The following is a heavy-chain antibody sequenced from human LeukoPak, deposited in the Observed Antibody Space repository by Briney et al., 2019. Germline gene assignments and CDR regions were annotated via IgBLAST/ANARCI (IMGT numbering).Heavy chain of an antibody. CDR1: GGSFSGYY. V-gene: IGHV4-34*03. CDR3: SLNSENYGSYFGGGAFDI. CDR2: IYHSGST. Sequence: SETLSLTCAVYGGSFSGYYWGWIRQPPGKGLEWIGEIYHSGSTNYNPSLKSRVTISVDKSKNQFSLKLSSVTAADTAVYYCSLNSENYGSYFGGGAFDIWGQGTMVTVSS. D-gene: IGHD1-26*01. J-gene: IGHJ3*02.